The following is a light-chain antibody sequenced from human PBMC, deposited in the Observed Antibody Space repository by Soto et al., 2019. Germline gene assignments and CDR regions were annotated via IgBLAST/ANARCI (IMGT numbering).Light chain of an antibody. CDR2: GAS. J-gene: IGKJ4*01. Sequence: EIVMPQSPATLSVSPGARATLSCPASQSVSRDLAWYQQKPGQAHRLLIYGASARATGIPTRFSGSGSGTEFTLTISSLQSEDFAVYYCKQYNSWPLTVGGGNKVDIK. V-gene: IGKV3-15*01. CDR3: KQYNSWPLT. CDR1: QSVSRD.